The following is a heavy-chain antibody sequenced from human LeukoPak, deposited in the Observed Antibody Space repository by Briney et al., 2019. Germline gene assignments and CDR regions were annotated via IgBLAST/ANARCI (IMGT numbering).Heavy chain of an antibody. Sequence: GGSLRLSCAASGFTVTNAWMNWVRQAPGKGREWVGRSKRKTDGGAADYAAPVKGRFTISRDDSRNTLSLQMNSLRTEDTAVYYCVAEFGEADGGLWYGMDVWGQGTTVTVSS. J-gene: IGHJ6*02. D-gene: IGHD2-21*01. CDR1: GFTVTNAW. CDR2: SKRKTDGGAA. CDR3: VAEFGEADGGLWYGMDV. V-gene: IGHV3-15*07.